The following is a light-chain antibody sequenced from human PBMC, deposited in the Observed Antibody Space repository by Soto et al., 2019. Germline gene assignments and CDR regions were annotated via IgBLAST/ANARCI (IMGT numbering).Light chain of an antibody. CDR3: QQYNNWWT. J-gene: IGKJ1*01. CDR1: QSVSSN. V-gene: IGKV3-15*01. CDR2: GAS. Sequence: EIVMSQSPATLYVPPGQIDTLSCRASQSVSSNLAWYQQKPGQAPMLLIYGASTRDTGIPARFSGSGSGTEFTLTISSLQSEDFAVYYCQQYNNWWTLGQGTKGEIK.